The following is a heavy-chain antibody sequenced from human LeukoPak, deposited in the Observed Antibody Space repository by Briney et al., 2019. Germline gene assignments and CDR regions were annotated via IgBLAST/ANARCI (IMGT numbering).Heavy chain of an antibody. J-gene: IGHJ4*02. Sequence: GGSLRLSCAASGFTVSTNYMSWVRQAPGKGLEWVSVIYSGGSTYYADSVKGRFTISRDNSKNTLYLQMNSLGAEDTAVYYCARSRDGYNYLYFNFWGQGTLVTVSS. CDR2: IYSGGST. V-gene: IGHV3-53*01. CDR3: ARSRDGYNYLYFNF. CDR1: GFTVSTNY. D-gene: IGHD5-24*01.